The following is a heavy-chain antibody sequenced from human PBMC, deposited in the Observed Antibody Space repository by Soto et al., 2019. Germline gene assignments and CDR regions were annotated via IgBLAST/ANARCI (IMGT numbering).Heavy chain of an antibody. V-gene: IGHV1-69*13. CDR3: ARDSGEQQLAEYNWFDP. CDR1: GGTFSSYA. D-gene: IGHD6-13*01. CDR2: IIPIFGTA. Sequence: VKVSCKASGGTFSSYAISWVRQAPGQGLEWMGGIIPIFGTANYAQKFQGRVTITADESTSTAYMELSSLRSEDTAVYYCARDSGEQQLAEYNWFDPWGQGTLVTVS. J-gene: IGHJ5*02.